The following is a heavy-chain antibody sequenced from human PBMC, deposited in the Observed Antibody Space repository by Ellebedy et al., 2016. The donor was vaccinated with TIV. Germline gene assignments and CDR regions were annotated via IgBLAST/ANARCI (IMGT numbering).Heavy chain of an antibody. CDR1: GGTFSSYA. CDR2: IIPIFGTA. J-gene: IGHJ3*02. Sequence: AASVKVSCKASGGTFSSYAISWVRQAPGQGLEWMGGIIPIFGTANYAQKFQGRVTITADKSTSTAYMELSSLRSEDTAVYYCARSGRFTIFGVVIIGAFDIWGQGTMVTVSS. D-gene: IGHD3-3*01. V-gene: IGHV1-69*06. CDR3: ARSGRFTIFGVVIIGAFDI.